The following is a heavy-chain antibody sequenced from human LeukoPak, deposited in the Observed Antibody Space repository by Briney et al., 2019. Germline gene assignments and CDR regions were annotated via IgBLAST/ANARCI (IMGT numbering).Heavy chain of an antibody. D-gene: IGHD2-2*01. CDR1: GGSISSYY. J-gene: IGHJ4*02. Sequence: SETLSLTCTVSGGSISSYYWSWIRQPPGKGLEWIGYIYYSGSTNYNPSLKSRVTISVDTSKNQFSLKLSSVTAADTAVYYCARTYDYCSSTSCYTKIDYWGQGTLVTVSS. CDR3: ARTYDYCSSTSCYTKIDY. CDR2: IYYSGST. V-gene: IGHV4-59*08.